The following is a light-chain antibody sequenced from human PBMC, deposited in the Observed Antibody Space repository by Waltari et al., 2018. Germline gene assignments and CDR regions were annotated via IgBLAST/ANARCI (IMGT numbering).Light chain of an antibody. V-gene: IGKV3-11*01. CDR3: QQRRNWPLT. CDR2: DAS. Sequence: EIVLTQSPDILSFSPGERATLSCRASQSVGTYLAWDQQRPCQSPRLLIYDASYRATGIPARFSGSGSETDFTLTISSLQPEDFAVYYCQQRRNWPLTFGGGTRVQI. CDR1: QSVGTY. J-gene: IGKJ4*01.